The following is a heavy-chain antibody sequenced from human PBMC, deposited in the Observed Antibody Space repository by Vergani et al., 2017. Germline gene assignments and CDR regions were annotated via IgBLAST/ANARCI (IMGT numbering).Heavy chain of an antibody. D-gene: IGHD4-17*01. Sequence: QVQLQESGPGLVKPSETLSLTCTVSGGSISSYYWSWIRQPPGKGLERIGYIYYSGSTYYNPSLKSRVTISVDTSKNQFSLKLSSVTAADTAVYYCARAEGIRFVDYWGQGTLVTVSS. V-gene: IGHV4-59*12. CDR2: IYYSGST. CDR3: ARAEGIRFVDY. J-gene: IGHJ4*02. CDR1: GGSISSYY.